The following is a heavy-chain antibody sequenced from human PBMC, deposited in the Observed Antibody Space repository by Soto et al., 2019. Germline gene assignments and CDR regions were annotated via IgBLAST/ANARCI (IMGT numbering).Heavy chain of an antibody. CDR3: AETRRIKQQPAEYYFDY. CDR1: GFTFSSYW. J-gene: IGHJ4*02. D-gene: IGHD6-13*01. V-gene: IGHV3-7*01. CDR2: IKQDGSEK. Sequence: GGSLRLSCAASGFTFSSYWMSWVRQAPGKGLEWVANIKQDGSEKYYVDSVKGRFTISRDNAKNSLYLQMNSLRAEDTAVYYCAETRRIKQQPAEYYFDYWGQGTLVTVSS.